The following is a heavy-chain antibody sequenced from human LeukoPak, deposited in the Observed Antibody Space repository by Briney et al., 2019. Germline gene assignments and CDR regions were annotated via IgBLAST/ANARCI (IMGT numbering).Heavy chain of an antibody. CDR1: GGSLSGGGYH. Sequence: SETLSLTCTVSGGSLSGGGYHWTWVRQHPGKGLEWIGFIYSSGSTSYNPSPKSRVTMSVDKSKNQFSLNMTSVTAADTAIYYCARDRGYSYGRPLDYWGQGTLVTVSS. D-gene: IGHD5-18*01. V-gene: IGHV4-31*03. CDR2: IYSSGST. CDR3: ARDRGYSYGRPLDY. J-gene: IGHJ4*02.